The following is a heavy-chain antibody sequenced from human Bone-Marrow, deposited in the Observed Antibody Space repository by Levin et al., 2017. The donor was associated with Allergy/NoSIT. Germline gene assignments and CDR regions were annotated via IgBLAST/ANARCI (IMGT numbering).Heavy chain of an antibody. Sequence: PSGGSLRLSCVASGFTFDDYAMHWVRQAPGKGLEWLSGITWEGASVHYADSVKGRFTISRDNNKNSREVQMNSLRREDTGLYFCATDTGYGINYYSGMDGWGQGTTVAVSS. J-gene: IGHJ6*02. CDR1: GFTFDDYA. CDR2: ITWEGASV. V-gene: IGHV3-43D*03. CDR3: ATDTGYGINYYSGMDG. D-gene: IGHD2-15*01.